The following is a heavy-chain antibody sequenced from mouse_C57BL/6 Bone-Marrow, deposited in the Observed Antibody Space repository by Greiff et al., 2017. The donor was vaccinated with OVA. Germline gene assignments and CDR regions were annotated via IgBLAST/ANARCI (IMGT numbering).Heavy chain of an antibody. D-gene: IGHD2-10*01. CDR1: GFTFSSYG. CDR2: ISSGGSYT. CDR3: ARRAYYGVAY. J-gene: IGHJ3*01. Sequence: EVKLVESGGDLVKPGGSLKLSCAASGFTFSSYGMSWVRQTPDKRLEWVATISSGGSYTYYPDSVKGRFTISRDNAKNTLYLQMSSLKSEDTAMYYCARRAYYGVAYWGQGTLVTVSA. V-gene: IGHV5-6*02.